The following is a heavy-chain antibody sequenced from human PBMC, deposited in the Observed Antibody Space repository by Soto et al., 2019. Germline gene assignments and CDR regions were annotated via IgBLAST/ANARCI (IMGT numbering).Heavy chain of an antibody. J-gene: IGHJ6*02. D-gene: IGHD1-26*01. Sequence: EVQLLESGGGLVQPGGSLRLSCAASGFTFDTYGVSWVRQAPGKGLEWVSGISGSGGGTYYAVSVKGRCTVTRDNSNTTQYLQINSLRAEDTAVYYCAKGARVGATKTYYYGMDVWGQGTTVTVSS. CDR2: ISGSGGGT. V-gene: IGHV3-23*01. CDR1: GFTFDTYG. CDR3: AKGARVGATKTYYYGMDV.